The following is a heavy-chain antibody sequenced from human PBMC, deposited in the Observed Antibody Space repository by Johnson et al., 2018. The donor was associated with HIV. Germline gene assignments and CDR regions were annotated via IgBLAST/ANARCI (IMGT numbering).Heavy chain of an antibody. Sequence: VQLVESGGGVVRPGGSLRLSCAASGFTFDDYGMSCVRQAPGKGLEWVSGINWNGGSTGYADSVKGRFTISRDNAKNSLYLQMNSLRAEETALYYCARVTRYNWNSDAFDIWGQGTMVTVSS. V-gene: IGHV3-20*04. CDR3: ARVTRYNWNSDAFDI. CDR2: INWNGGST. D-gene: IGHD1-1*01. CDR1: GFTFDDYG. J-gene: IGHJ3*02.